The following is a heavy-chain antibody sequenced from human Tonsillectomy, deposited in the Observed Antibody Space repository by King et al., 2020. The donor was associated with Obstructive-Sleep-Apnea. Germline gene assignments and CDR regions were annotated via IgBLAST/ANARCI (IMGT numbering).Heavy chain of an antibody. V-gene: IGHV3-21*01. CDR2: IRSSSTYI. D-gene: IGHD3-3*01. CDR3: ATDGLWSGYYADS. Sequence: VQLVESGGGLVKPGGSLRISCAASGFSFSTYSMNWVRQAPGKGLEWVSSIRSSSTYIYYADSVKGRFTISRDNAKSSLYLQMNSLRAEATAVYYCATDGLWSGYYADSWGQGPLVTVSS. CDR1: GFSFSTYS. J-gene: IGHJ5*01.